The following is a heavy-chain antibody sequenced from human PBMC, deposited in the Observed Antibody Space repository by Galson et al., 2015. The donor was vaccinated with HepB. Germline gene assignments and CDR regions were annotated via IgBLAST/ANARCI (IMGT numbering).Heavy chain of an antibody. CDR2: IWYDGSNK. D-gene: IGHD2-2*02. J-gene: IGHJ3*02. CDR1: GFTFSSYG. CDR3: AREGYCSSTSCYTRAFDI. V-gene: IGHV3-33*01. Sequence: SLRLSCAASGFTFSSYGMHWVRQAPGKGLEWVAVIWYDGSNKYYADSVKGRFTISRDNSKNTLYLQMNSLRAEDTAVYYCAREGYCSSTSCYTRAFDIWGQGTMVTVSS.